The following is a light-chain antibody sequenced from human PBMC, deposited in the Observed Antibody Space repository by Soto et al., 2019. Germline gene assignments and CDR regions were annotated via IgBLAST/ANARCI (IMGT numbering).Light chain of an antibody. CDR3: QQSYNART. J-gene: IGKJ1*01. Sequence: DIQMTQSPSSLSASVGDRVTITCRARQSISNYLNWYQQKPGKAPKLLIYAASNLQSGVPSRFSGSGSGTDFTLTISGLQPEASATYYCQQSYNARTFGQGTKVDIK. V-gene: IGKV1-39*01. CDR1: QSISNY. CDR2: AAS.